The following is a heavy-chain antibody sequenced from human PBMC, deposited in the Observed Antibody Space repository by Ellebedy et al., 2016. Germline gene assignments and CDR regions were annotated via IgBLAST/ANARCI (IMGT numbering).Heavy chain of an antibody. V-gene: IGHV3-7*01. CDR3: ARGGYCSSTSCYTDVRGPEDS. D-gene: IGHD2-2*02. J-gene: IGHJ4*02. CDR2: IKQDGSEK. CDR1: GFTFSRYW. Sequence: GESLKISCAASGFTFSRYWTSWVRQAPGKGLEWVANIKQDGSEKHYVDSVKGRITISRDNAKNSLYLKMNSLRAEDTAVYYCARGGYCSSTSCYTDVRGPEDSWGQGTLVTVSS.